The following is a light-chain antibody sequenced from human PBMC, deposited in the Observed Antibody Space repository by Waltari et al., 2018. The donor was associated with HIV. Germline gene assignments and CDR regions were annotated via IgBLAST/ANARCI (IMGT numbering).Light chain of an antibody. V-gene: IGLV1-51*01. CDR2: DKK. Sequence: QSVLTQPPSVSAAPRQKVTISCSGSSSNIGNNYVSWYQQLPGTAPKLLIYDKKKRPSGIPDRFSGSKSGTSATLGITGLQTGDEADYYCGTWDSSLTAVIFGGGTKLTVL. CDR3: GTWDSSLTAVI. J-gene: IGLJ2*01. CDR1: SSNIGNNY.